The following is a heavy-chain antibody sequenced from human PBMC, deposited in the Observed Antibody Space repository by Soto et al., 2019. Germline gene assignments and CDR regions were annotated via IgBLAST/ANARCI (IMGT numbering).Heavy chain of an antibody. J-gene: IGHJ6*02. Sequence: GGSLRLSCAASGFTFSNYDMHWVRQVTGKCLEWVSGITTAGDTYYPGSVKGRFTISREKAKNSLYLQMNSLSAGDTAVYYCARELHGGSYGMDVWGQGTTVTVSS. CDR1: GFTFSNYD. CDR3: ARELHGGSYGMDV. CDR2: ITTAGDT. V-gene: IGHV3-13*01.